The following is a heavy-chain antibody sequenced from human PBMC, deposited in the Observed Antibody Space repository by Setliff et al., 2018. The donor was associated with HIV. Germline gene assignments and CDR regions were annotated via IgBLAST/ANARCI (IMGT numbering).Heavy chain of an antibody. V-gene: IGHV4-39*02. CDR1: GASILSSGGHF. CDR3: ARAPANYHDSSGCYFGGDYYFDF. J-gene: IGHJ4*02. CDR2: VYFLGNT. D-gene: IGHD3-22*01. Sequence: PSETLPLTCTVSGASILSSGGHFWGWIRQPPGRGLEWLATVYFLGNTYLNPSLKGRVAVSVDTSKNHFSLRVTSVTAADTAVYYCARAPANYHDSSGCYFGGDYYFDFWGQGTLATVS.